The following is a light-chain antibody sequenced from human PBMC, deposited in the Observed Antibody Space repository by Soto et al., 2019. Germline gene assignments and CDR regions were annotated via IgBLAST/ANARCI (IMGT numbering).Light chain of an antibody. V-gene: IGKV3-20*01. J-gene: IGKJ4*01. CDR2: GVS. Sequence: EIVLTQSPGTLSLSPGERATLSCRASQSVSNNYLAWYQQKPGQAPRLLIYGVSTRATGIPDRFSGTGSGTDFTLTISRLEPEDSAVYYCQQYGGSTPLAFGGGTKVDIK. CDR3: QQYGGSTPLA. CDR1: QSVSNNY.